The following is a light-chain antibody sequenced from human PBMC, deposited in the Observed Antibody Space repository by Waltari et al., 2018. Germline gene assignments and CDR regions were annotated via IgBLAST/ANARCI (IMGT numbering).Light chain of an antibody. CDR3: QQYGNSPPT. V-gene: IGKV3-20*01. Sequence: EIVLTPSPATLSLSPRGSATLSCRASQSLSSSYLAWYQQKPGQAPRLLIYGASSRATGIPDRFSGSGSGTDFTLTITSLEPEDFAAYSCQQYGNSPPTFGQGTKLEIK. CDR2: GAS. J-gene: IGKJ2*01. CDR1: QSLSSSY.